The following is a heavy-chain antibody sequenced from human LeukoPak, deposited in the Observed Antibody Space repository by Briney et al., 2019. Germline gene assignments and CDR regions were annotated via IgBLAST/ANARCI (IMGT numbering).Heavy chain of an antibody. D-gene: IGHD1-26*01. CDR1: VYTLTELS. J-gene: IGHJ5*02. Sequence: GASVKVSCKVSVYTLTELSMHWVRQAPGKGLEWMGGFDPEDGETIYAQKFQGRVTMTEDTSTDTAYMELSSLRSEDTAVYYCATAGGPPPWFDPWGQGTLVTVSS. CDR3: ATAGGPPPWFDP. V-gene: IGHV1-24*01. CDR2: FDPEDGET.